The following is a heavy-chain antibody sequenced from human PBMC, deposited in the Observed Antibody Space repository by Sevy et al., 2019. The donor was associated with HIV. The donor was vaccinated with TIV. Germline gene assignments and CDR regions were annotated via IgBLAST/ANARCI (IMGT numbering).Heavy chain of an antibody. J-gene: IGHJ4*02. V-gene: IGHV3-23*01. CDR1: GFTFSNYA. CDR3: ASGDTTMITDLDY. D-gene: IGHD5-18*01. Sequence: GESLKISCGASGFTFSNYAMSWVRQAPGKGPEWVSGINNGGSTYYADCVKGRFTISRDNSKKMVFLQMNSLRAEDTAVYYCASGDTTMITDLDYWGQGALVTVSS. CDR2: INNGGST.